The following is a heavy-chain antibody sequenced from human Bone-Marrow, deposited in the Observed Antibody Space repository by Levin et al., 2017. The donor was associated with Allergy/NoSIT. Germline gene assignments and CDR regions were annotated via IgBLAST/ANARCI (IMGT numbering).Heavy chain of an antibody. CDR1: GFTFSSYA. Sequence: LSLPCAASGFTFSSYAINWVRQAPGKGLEWVSAVSSSGDITRYADSVKGRFTISRDNSKDTLYLQMNSLRAEDAAVYYCAKDRPTSVATFGYDFDYWGQGTLVTVSS. CDR2: VSSSGDIT. V-gene: IGHV3-23*01. D-gene: IGHD5-12*01. CDR3: AKDRPTSVATFGYDFDY. J-gene: IGHJ4*02.